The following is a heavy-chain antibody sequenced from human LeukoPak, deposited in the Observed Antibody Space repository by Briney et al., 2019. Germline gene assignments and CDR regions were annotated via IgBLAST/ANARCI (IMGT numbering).Heavy chain of an antibody. V-gene: IGHV4-59*08. CDR1: GGSISSYH. D-gene: IGHD1-26*01. CDR3: ARPLVGASAGAFDI. Sequence: PSETLSLTCTVSGGSISSYHWSWIRQPPGKGLEWIGYIYYSGSTNYNPSLKSRVTISVDTSKNQFSLKLSSVTAADTAVYYCARPLVGASAGAFDIWGQGTMVTVSS. J-gene: IGHJ3*02. CDR2: IYYSGST.